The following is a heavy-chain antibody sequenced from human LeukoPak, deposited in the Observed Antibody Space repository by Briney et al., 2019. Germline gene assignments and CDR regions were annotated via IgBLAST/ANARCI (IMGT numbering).Heavy chain of an antibody. CDR1: GYTFTSYY. V-gene: IGHV1-46*01. J-gene: IGHJ3*02. CDR3: ARGPHTSSWYKHAFDI. CDR2: INPSGGST. Sequence: ASVKVSCKASGYTFTSYYMHWVRQALGQGLEWMGIINPSGGSTSYAQKFQGRVTMTRDTSTSTVYMELSSLRSEDTAVYYCARGPHTSSWYKHAFDIWAQGTMVTVSS. D-gene: IGHD6-13*01.